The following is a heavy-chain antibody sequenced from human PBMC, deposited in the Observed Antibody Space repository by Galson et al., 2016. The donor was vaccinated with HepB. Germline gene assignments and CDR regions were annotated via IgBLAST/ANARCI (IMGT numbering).Heavy chain of an antibody. J-gene: IGHJ4*02. D-gene: IGHD6-13*01. Sequence: SETLSLTCTVSGGSISSGTYYWGWIRQPPGKGLEWIGTIYSGGRTYYNPSLMSRLTISVGTSKNQFSLRLSSVTAADTAVYYCARHGRTAAVEFDYWGQGTQVTVSS. CDR2: IYSGGRT. CDR3: ARHGRTAAVEFDY. V-gene: IGHV4-39*01. CDR1: GGSISSGTYY.